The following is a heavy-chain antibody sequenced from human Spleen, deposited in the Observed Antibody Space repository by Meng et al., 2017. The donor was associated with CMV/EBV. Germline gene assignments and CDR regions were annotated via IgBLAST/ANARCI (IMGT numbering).Heavy chain of an antibody. CDR3: ARPNDYSSYYYGMDA. CDR2: IYSGGSA. D-gene: IGHD4-11*01. J-gene: IGHJ6*02. Sequence: GGSLRLSCAASGFNVSSNYMNWVRQAPGKGLEWVSAIYSGGSAFYADSVKGRFIISRDDSKNTLNLQMNSLRVEDTAIYYCARPNDYSSYYYGMDAWGQGTTVTVSS. CDR1: GFNVSSNY. V-gene: IGHV3-53*05.